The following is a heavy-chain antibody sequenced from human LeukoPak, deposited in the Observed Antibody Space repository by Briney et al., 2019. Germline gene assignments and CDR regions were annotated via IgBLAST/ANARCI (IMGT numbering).Heavy chain of an antibody. Sequence: PGGPLRLSCAASGFTFSSYSMNWVRQAPGKGLEWVSSISSSSSYIYYADSVKGRFTISRDNAKNSLYLQMNSLRAEDTAVYYCARDDCSGGSCYSSFDYRGQGTLVTVSS. CDR2: ISSSSSYI. CDR3: ARDDCSGGSCYSSFDY. D-gene: IGHD2-15*01. J-gene: IGHJ4*02. V-gene: IGHV3-21*01. CDR1: GFTFSSYS.